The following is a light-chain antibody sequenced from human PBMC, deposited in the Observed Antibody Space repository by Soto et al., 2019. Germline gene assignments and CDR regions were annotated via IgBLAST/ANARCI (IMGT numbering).Light chain of an antibody. Sequence: IVLTQYPGTLSLAPGERATLCCGAIESVISGYVAWCQQKPGQAPRLLIYDTSNRATGIPARFSGSGSGTDFTLTISSLEPEDFAVYYCQQRGNWPPGFTFGPGTKVAIK. CDR1: ESVISGY. V-gene: IGKV3-11*01. J-gene: IGKJ3*01. CDR3: QQRGNWPPGFT. CDR2: DTS.